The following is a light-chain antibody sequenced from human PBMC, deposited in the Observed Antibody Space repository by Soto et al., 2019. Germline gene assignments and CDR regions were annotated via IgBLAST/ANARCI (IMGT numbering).Light chain of an antibody. CDR2: DAS. J-gene: IGKJ1*01. CDR3: QQYNTYPWT. Sequence: DIQMTQSPSSLSASVGDRVTITCQASQDMSNYLNWYQQKPGKAPKLLIYDASNLETGVPSRFSGSGSGTDFTLTISSLQPEDFATYYCQQYNTYPWTFGQGTKVDI. CDR1: QDMSNY. V-gene: IGKV1-33*01.